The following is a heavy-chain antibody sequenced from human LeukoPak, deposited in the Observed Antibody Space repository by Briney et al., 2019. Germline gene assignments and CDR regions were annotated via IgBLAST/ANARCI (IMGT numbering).Heavy chain of an antibody. CDR3: THDRSGYNFA. V-gene: IGHV3-23*01. CDR2: ITGAGGVT. Sequence: GGSLRLSCAASGFTFSAYAMTWVRQAPGKGLEGVSAITGAGGVTYYADSVKGRFTISRDSYQGKLYLQMNSLRVDDTAIYYCTHDRSGYNFAWGHGTPVTVSS. J-gene: IGHJ4*01. CDR1: GFTFSAYA. D-gene: IGHD5-18*01.